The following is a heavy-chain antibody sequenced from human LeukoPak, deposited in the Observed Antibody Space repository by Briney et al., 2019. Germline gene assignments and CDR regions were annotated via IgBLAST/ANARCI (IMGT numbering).Heavy chain of an antibody. CDR3: ARDRDSSGYLDY. V-gene: IGHV3-30*01. Sequence: PGRSLRLSWAASGFTFSSYAMHWVRQAPGKGLEWVAVISYDGSNKYYADSVKGRFTISRDNSKNTLYLQMNSLRAEDTAVYYCARDRDSSGYLDYWGQGTLVTVSS. D-gene: IGHD3-22*01. CDR2: ISYDGSNK. CDR1: GFTFSSYA. J-gene: IGHJ4*02.